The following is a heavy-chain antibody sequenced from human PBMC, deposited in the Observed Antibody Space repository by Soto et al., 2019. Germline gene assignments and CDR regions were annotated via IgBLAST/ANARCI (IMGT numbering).Heavy chain of an antibody. D-gene: IGHD6-19*01. J-gene: IGHJ6*02. V-gene: IGHV4-39*01. CDR3: ARHGIAVAGRGGYYYYGMDV. CDR2: IYYSGST. CDR1: GGSISSSSYY. Sequence: SETLSLTCAVSGGSISSSSYYWGWIRQPPGKGLEWIGSIYYSGSTYYNPSLKSRVTISVDTSKNQFSLKLSSVTAADTAVYYCARHGIAVAGRGGYYYYGMDVWGQGTTVTV.